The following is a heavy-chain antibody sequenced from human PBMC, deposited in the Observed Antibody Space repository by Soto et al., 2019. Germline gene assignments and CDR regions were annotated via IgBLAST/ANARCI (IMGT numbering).Heavy chain of an antibody. Sequence: QVQLVESGGGVAQPGRSLRLSCAASGFTFSNYGMHWVRQAPGKGLEWVAAIWPDGNNKHYSDSVKGRFTISRDNSQNTLNLEMNSQSAADSAVSYCPRSGLVATTQLGRVAPWSDGTLVTVSS. CDR2: IWPDGNNK. V-gene: IGHV3-33*01. D-gene: IGHD1-26*01. CDR1: GFTFSNYG. CDR3: PRSGLVATTQLGRVAP. J-gene: IGHJ5*02.